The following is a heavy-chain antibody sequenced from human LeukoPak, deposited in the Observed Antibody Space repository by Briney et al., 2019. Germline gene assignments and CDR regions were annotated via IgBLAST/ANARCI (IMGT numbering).Heavy chain of an antibody. CDR1: GGSISSHY. CDR3: ARSPFKPYYFDY. Sequence: PSETLSLTCTVSGGSISSHYGSWIRQPPGEGLEWIGYIYYSGSTNYNPSLKSRVTISVDTSKNQFSLKLSSVTAADTAVYYCARSPFKPYYFDYWGQGTLVTVSS. V-gene: IGHV4-59*11. D-gene: IGHD1-14*01. CDR2: IYYSGST. J-gene: IGHJ4*02.